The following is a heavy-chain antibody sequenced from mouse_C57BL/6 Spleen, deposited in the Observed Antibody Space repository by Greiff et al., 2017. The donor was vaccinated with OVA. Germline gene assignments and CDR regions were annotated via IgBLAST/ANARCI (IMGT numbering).Heavy chain of an antibody. V-gene: IGHV2-6*01. J-gene: IGHJ4*01. Sequence: VQLQQSGPGLVAPSQSLSITCTVSGFSLTSYGVDWVRQSPGKGLEWLGVIWGVGSTNYNSALKSRLSISKDNSKSQVFLKMNSLQTDDTAMYYCASGRNGNYAMDYWGQGTSVTVSS. D-gene: IGHD2-1*01. CDR2: IWGVGST. CDR1: GFSLTSYG. CDR3: ASGRNGNYAMDY.